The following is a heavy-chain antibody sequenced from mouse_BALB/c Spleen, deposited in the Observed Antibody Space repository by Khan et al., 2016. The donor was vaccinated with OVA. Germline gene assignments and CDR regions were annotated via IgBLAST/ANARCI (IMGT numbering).Heavy chain of an antibody. V-gene: IGHV1-26*01. D-gene: IGHD2-14*01. CDR2: VKPNTGGS. Sequence: EVQLQQSGPDLVKPGASVKISCKASGYSFTLYYMTWVKQSHGKSLEWIGRVKPNTGGSDYNQEFKGKAIFTVDKSSNTAYMELHSLTSEDSAVYYCARGYDFMAYWGQGTLVTVSA. CDR1: GYSFTLYY. J-gene: IGHJ3*01. CDR3: ARGYDFMAY.